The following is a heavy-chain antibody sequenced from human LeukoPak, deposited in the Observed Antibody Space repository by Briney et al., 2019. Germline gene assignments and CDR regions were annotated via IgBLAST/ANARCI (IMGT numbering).Heavy chain of an antibody. V-gene: IGHV3-21*01. CDR1: GFIFSRYT. Sequence: AGGSLRLSCAASGFIFSRYTINWVRQAPGKGLEWVSSIWSDSAEIHYADSVKGRFTISRDDAKDSLYLQMNSLRAEDSAVYYCARDFFHSDISRPFDYWGQGTLVTVSS. CDR2: IWSDSAEI. D-gene: IGHD3-3*02. CDR3: ARDFFHSDISRPFDY. J-gene: IGHJ4*02.